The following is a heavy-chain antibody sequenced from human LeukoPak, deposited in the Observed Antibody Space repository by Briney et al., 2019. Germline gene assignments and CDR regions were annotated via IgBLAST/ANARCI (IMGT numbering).Heavy chain of an antibody. V-gene: IGHV3-21*04. D-gene: IGHD1-26*01. CDR1: GFTFSAYT. CDR2: VSAVSNYI. CDR3: AVGGSYYGTFDY. J-gene: IGHJ4*02. Sequence: GGSLRLSCAASGFTFSAYTMAWVRQAPGRGLEWVSSVSAVSNYIYYADSVKGRFTISRDNSKNTLYLQMNSLRAEDTAVYYCAVGGSYYGTFDYWGQGTLVTVSS.